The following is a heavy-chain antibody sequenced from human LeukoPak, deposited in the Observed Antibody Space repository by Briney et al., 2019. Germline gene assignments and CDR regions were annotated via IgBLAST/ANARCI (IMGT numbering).Heavy chain of an antibody. CDR2: INHSGST. CDR1: GGSFSGYY. D-gene: IGHD3-22*01. CDR3: ARTQQASMIVLSLPY. J-gene: IGHJ4*02. V-gene: IGHV4-34*01. Sequence: SETLSLTCAVYGGSFSGYYWSWIRQPPGKGLEWIGEINHSGSTNYNPSLKSRVTISVDTSKNQFSLKLSSVTAADTAVYYCARTQQASMIVLSLPYWGQGTLVTVSS.